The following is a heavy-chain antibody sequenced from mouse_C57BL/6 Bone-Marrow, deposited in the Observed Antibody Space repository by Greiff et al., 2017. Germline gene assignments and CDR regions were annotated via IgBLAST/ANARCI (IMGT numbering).Heavy chain of an antibody. CDR1: GFSFNTYA. Sequence: EVQLVESGGGLVQPKGSLKLSCAASGFSFNTYAMNWVRQAPGKGLEWVARIRSKSNNYATYYADSVKDRFTISRDDSESMLYLQMNNLKTEDTAMYYCVRLYYDYYGWYFDVWGTGTTVTVSS. V-gene: IGHV10-1*01. D-gene: IGHD2-4*01. CDR3: VRLYYDYYGWYFDV. CDR2: IRSKSNNYAT. J-gene: IGHJ1*03.